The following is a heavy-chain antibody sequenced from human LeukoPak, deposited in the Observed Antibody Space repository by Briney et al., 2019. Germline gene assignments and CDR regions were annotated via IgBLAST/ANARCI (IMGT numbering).Heavy chain of an antibody. CDR3: ARDAGDCSSTSCYIPLFDY. CDR1: GCTFSSYW. D-gene: IGHD2-2*02. CDR2: IKQDGSEK. J-gene: IGHJ4*02. Sequence: GGSLRLSCAGSGCTFSSYWMSWVRQAPGKGLEWVANIKQDGSEKYYVDSVKGRFTISRDNAKNSLYLQMNSLRAEDTAVYYCARDAGDCSSTSCYIPLFDYWGQGTLVTVSS. V-gene: IGHV3-7*01.